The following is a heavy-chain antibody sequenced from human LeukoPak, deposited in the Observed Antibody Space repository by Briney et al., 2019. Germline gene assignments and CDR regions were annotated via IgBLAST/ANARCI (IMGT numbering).Heavy chain of an antibody. D-gene: IGHD5-12*01. V-gene: IGHV3-30*02. CDR3: AKADTITIYYYYYYMDV. Sequence: GGSLRLSCAASGFTFNSYGMHWVRQAPGKGLEWVAVIWYDGSNKYYADSVKGRFTISRDNSKNTLYLQMNSLRAEDTAVYYCAKADTITIYYYYYYMDVWGKGTTVTVSS. J-gene: IGHJ6*03. CDR2: IWYDGSNK. CDR1: GFTFNSYG.